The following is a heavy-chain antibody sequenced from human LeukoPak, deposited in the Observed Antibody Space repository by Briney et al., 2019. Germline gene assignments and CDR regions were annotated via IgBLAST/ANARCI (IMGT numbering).Heavy chain of an antibody. CDR3: ARDKRGGYSGYDYSSGMDV. V-gene: IGHV3-21*01. CDR1: GFTFSSHS. J-gene: IGHJ6*04. CDR2: ISSKISNI. Sequence: GGSLRLSCAASGFTFSSHSMNWARQAPGKWLEWVSYISSKISNIYYTHSVKGVFTISRDNGKNSLYMQMNSLRAEDTAVYYCARDKRGGYSGYDYSSGMDVWGKGTTVTVSS. D-gene: IGHD5-12*01.